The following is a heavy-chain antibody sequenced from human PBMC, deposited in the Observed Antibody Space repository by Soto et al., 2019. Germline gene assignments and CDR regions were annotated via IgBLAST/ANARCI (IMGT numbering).Heavy chain of an antibody. CDR1: GFTFSSYS. CDR2: ISSSSSYI. J-gene: IGHJ5*02. CDR3: ARSMKYLVRQNWFDP. Sequence: PGGSLRLSCAASGFTFSSYSMNWVRQAPGKGLEWVSSISSSSSYIYYADSVKGRFTISRDNAKNSLYLQMNSLRAEDTAVYYCARSMKYLVRQNWFDPWGQGTLVTVSS. D-gene: IGHD2-2*02. V-gene: IGHV3-21*01.